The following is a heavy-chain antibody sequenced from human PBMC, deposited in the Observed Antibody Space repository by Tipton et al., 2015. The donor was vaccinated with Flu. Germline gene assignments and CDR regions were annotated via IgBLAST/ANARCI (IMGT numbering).Heavy chain of an antibody. J-gene: IGHJ2*01. Sequence: QSGPEVKKPGSSVKVSCKASGGTFSSYAISWVRQAPGQGLEWMGGIIPIFGTANYAQKFQGRVTITADESTSTAYMELSSLRSEDTAVYYCALEQYYYDSSGPLLVYWYFDLWGRGTLVTVSS. CDR1: GGTFSSYA. V-gene: IGHV1-69*01. CDR2: IIPIFGTA. D-gene: IGHD3-22*01. CDR3: ALEQYYYDSSGPLLVYWYFDL.